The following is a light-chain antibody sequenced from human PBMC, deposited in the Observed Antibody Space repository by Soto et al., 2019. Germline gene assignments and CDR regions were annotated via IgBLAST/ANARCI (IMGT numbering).Light chain of an antibody. J-gene: IGLJ2*01. Sequence: QSGLTQPASVSGSPGQSITFCCTGTSSEIGAYNFVSWYQQHPGKAPKLMLYDVNIRPSGVSNRFSGSESGNTASLTISGLQAEDEADYYCTSWTTSTTMIFGGGTKVTVL. V-gene: IGLV2-14*03. CDR2: DVN. CDR1: SSEIGAYNF. CDR3: TSWTTSTTMI.